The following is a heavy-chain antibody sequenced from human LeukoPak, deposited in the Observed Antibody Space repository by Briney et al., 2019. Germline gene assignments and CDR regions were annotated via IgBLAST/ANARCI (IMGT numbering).Heavy chain of an antibody. J-gene: IGHJ6*03. CDR2: IYSGGST. V-gene: IGHV3-53*01. Sequence: GGSLRLSCAASGFTVSSNYMSWVRQAPGKGLEWVSVIYSGGSTYYADSVKGRYTISRDNSKNTLYLQMNSLRAEDTAVYYCARSVEGWNYYYYYMDVWGKGTTVTVSS. CDR3: ARSVEGWNYYYYYMDV. D-gene: IGHD3-3*01. CDR1: GFTVSSNY.